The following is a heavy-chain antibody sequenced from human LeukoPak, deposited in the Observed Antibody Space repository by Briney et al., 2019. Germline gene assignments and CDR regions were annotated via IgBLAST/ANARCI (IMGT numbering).Heavy chain of an antibody. CDR2: ISAYNGNT. V-gene: IGHV1-18*01. CDR3: ARDLARDGYSYGYNY. J-gene: IGHJ4*02. D-gene: IGHD5-18*01. CDR1: GYTFTSYG. Sequence: ASVKVSCKASGYTFTSYGISWVRQAPGQGLEWMGWISAYNGNTNYAQKLQGRVTTTTDTSTSTAYMELRSLRSDDTAVYYCARDLARDGYSYGYNYWGQGTLVTVSS.